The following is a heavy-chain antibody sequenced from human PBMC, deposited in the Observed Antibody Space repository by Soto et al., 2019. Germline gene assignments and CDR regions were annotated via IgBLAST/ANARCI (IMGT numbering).Heavy chain of an antibody. CDR3: ARDPRQWLGLDY. J-gene: IGHJ4*02. V-gene: IGHV3-11*01. CDR1: GFTFSDYY. Sequence: GGSLRLSCAASGFTFSDYYMSWIRQAPGKGLEWVSYISSSGSTIYYADSVKGRFTISRDNAKNSLYLQMNSLRVEDTAVYYWARDPRQWLGLDYLGQGTLVNVFS. CDR2: ISSSGSTI. D-gene: IGHD6-19*01.